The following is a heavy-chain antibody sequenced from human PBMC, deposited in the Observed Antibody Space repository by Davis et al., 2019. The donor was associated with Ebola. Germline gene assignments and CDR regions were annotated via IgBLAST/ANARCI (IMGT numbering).Heavy chain of an antibody. CDR2: IDPSDSYT. D-gene: IGHD1-26*01. J-gene: IGHJ5*02. V-gene: IGHV5-10-1*01. Sequence: GESLKISCKGSGYSFTSYWISWVRQMPGKGLEWMGRIDPSDSYTNYSPSFQGHVPISADKSISTAYLQWSSLKASDTAMYYCARQGIGGSYPMNWFDPWGQGTLVTVSS. CDR1: GYSFTSYW. CDR3: ARQGIGGSYPMNWFDP.